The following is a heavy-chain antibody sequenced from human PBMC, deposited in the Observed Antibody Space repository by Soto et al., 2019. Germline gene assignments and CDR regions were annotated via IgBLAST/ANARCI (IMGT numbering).Heavy chain of an antibody. CDR1: GFTFSSYS. D-gene: IGHD3-22*01. J-gene: IGHJ4*02. Sequence: GGSLRLSCAASGFTFSSYSMNWVRQAPGKGLEWVSSISGSSSSTYYADSVKGRFTISRDNSKNTLYLQMNSLRAEDTAVYYCAKSPGMYYYDSSGYYHYDYWGQGTLVTVSS. CDR2: ISGSSSST. V-gene: IGHV3-23*01. CDR3: AKSPGMYYYDSSGYYHYDY.